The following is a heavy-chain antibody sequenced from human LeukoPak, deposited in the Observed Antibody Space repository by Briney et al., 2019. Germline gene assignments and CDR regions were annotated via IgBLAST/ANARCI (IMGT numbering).Heavy chain of an antibody. CDR1: GGPISSSSYY. V-gene: IGHV4-39*07. J-gene: IGHJ6*03. D-gene: IGHD3-10*01. Sequence: PSETLSLTCTVSGGPISSSSYYWGWFRQPPGKGLERIGSIYYSGSTYYNPSFKSRVTISVDTSKNQFSLKLSSVTAADTAVYYCARDGLNTMVRGKIHYYYMDVWGKGTTVTISS. CDR3: ARDGLNTMVRGKIHYYYMDV. CDR2: IYYSGST.